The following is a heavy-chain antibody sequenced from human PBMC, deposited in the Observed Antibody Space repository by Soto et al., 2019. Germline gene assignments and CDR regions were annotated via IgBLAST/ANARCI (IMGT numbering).Heavy chain of an antibody. CDR3: AKDSPPTDR. CDR2: ISAYGGNT. J-gene: IGHJ4*02. D-gene: IGHD4-17*01. V-gene: IGHV1-18*01. CDR1: GYTFTNYG. Sequence: GAAVKVSFKASGYTFTNYGISWVRQAPGQGLELLGWISAYGGNTNHAQKLQDRVTMTTDTSTSTAYMELRSLRSDDTAVYYCAKDSPPTDRWGQGTLVTVSS.